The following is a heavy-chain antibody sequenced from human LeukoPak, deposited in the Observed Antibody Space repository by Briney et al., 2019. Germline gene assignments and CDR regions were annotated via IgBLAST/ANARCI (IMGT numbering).Heavy chain of an antibody. CDR1: GGSFSTYW. V-gene: IGHV3-7*01. J-gene: IGHJ6*02. D-gene: IGHD1-26*01. CDR3: ASYRVSHGMDV. CDR2: MKGDGSEK. Sequence: GGSLRLSCAASGGSFSTYWMAWGRQAPGRGLEWVANMKGDGSEKYYLESVTGRCTISRDNAKNSLYLQMNSLGAEDTGVYYCASYRVSHGMDVWGQGTTVTVSS.